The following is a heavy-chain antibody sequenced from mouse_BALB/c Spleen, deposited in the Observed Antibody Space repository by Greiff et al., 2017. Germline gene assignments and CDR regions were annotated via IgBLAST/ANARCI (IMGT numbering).Heavy chain of an antibody. J-gene: IGHJ3*01. Sequence: VQLQQSGAELVRPGALVKLSCKASGFNIKDYYMHWVKQRPEQGLEWIGWIDPENGNTIYDPKFQGKASITADTSSNTAYLQLSSLTSEDTAVYYCAMRYDVGSWFAYWGQGTLVTVSA. CDR2: IDPENGNT. CDR1: GFNIKDYY. V-gene: IGHV14-1*02. D-gene: IGHD2-14*01. CDR3: AMRYDVGSWFAY.